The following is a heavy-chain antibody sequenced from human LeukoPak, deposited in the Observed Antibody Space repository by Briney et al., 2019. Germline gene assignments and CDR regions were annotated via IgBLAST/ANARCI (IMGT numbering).Heavy chain of an antibody. D-gene: IGHD3-10*01. CDR1: GGTFSSYA. Sequence: GASVKVSCKASGGTFSSYAISWVRQAPGQGLEWMGGIIPIFGTANYAQKFQGRVTITADESTSTAYMELSSLRSEDTAVYYCARVANYYGSGSSGYMDVWGKGTTVTVSS. CDR3: ARVANYYGSGSSGYMDV. V-gene: IGHV1-69*13. CDR2: IIPIFGTA. J-gene: IGHJ6*03.